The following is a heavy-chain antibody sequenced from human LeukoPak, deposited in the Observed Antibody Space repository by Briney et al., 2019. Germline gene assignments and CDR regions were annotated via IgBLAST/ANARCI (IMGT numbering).Heavy chain of an antibody. Sequence: GGSLRLSCAASGFTFSSYGMSWVRQAPGKGLEWVSAISGSGGSTYYADSVKGRFTISRDNSKNTLYLQMNSLRAEDTAVYYRAKDRLGYSYAQPFDYWGQGTLVTVSS. D-gene: IGHD5-18*01. V-gene: IGHV3-23*01. CDR2: ISGSGGST. CDR1: GFTFSSYG. J-gene: IGHJ4*02. CDR3: AKDRLGYSYAQPFDY.